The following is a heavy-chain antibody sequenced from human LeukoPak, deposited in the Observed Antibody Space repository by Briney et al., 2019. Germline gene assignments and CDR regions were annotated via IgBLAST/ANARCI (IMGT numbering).Heavy chain of an antibody. CDR1: GFTFSSYW. CDR2: IKSKTDGGTT. J-gene: IGHJ4*02. V-gene: IGHV3-15*01. CDR3: TTDGGWYLFPDY. Sequence: GGSLRLSCAASGFTFSSYWMSWVRQAPGKGLEWVGRIKSKTDGGTTDYAAPVKGRFTISRDDSKNTLYLQMNSLKTEDTAVYYCTTDGGWYLFPDYWGQGTLVTVSS. D-gene: IGHD6-19*01.